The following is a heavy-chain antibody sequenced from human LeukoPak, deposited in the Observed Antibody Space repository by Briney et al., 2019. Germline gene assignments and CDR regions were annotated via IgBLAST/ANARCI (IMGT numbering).Heavy chain of an antibody. J-gene: IGHJ2*01. Sequence: PSETLSLTCTVSGGSISSYYWSWIRQPPGKGLEWIGYISYSGSTNYNPSLKSRVTISVDTSKNQFSLKLRSVTAADTAVYYCAREGYYGSGYFDLWGRGTLVTVSS. CDR3: AREGYYGSGYFDL. CDR2: ISYSGST. D-gene: IGHD3-10*01. V-gene: IGHV4-59*01. CDR1: GGSISSYY.